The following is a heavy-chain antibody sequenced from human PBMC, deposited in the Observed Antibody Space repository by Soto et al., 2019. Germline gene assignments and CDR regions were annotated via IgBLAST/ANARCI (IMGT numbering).Heavy chain of an antibody. Sequence: GGSLRLSCAASGFTFSSYGMHWVRQAPGKGLEWVAVIWYDGSNTYYVDSVKGRFTISRDNSKNRLYLQMNSLRVEDTAVYYCARDLGAEFYYYAMDVWGQGTTVTVSS. V-gene: IGHV3-33*08. CDR3: ARDLGAEFYYYAMDV. J-gene: IGHJ6*02. CDR2: IWYDGSNT. CDR1: GFTFSSYG.